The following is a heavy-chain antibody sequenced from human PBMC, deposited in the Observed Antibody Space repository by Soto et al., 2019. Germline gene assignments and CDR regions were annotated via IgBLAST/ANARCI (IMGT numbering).Heavy chain of an antibody. J-gene: IGHJ6*02. V-gene: IGHV3-48*03. CDR3: AREILWDIVVVPAAPGYGMDV. D-gene: IGHD2-2*01. CDR2: ISSSGSTI. CDR1: GFTFSSYE. Sequence: PGGSLRLSCAASGFTFSSYEMNWVRQAPGKGLEWVSYISSSGSTIYYADSVKGRFTISRDNAKNSLYLQMNSLRAEDTAVYYCAREILWDIVVVPAAPGYGMDVWGQGTTVPVSS.